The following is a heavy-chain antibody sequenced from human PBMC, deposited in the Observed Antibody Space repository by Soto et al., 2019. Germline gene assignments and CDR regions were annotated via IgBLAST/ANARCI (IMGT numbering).Heavy chain of an antibody. D-gene: IGHD7-27*01. CDR2: IYYSGST. J-gene: IGHJ4*02. Sequence: SETLSLTCTVSGGSITSSSYYWSWIRQPPGKGLEWIGYIYYSGSTNYNPSLKSRVTISVDTSKNQFSLKLSSVTAADTAVYYCARRWGRTFDYWGQGTLVTVSS. CDR1: GGSITSSSYY. CDR3: ARRWGRTFDY. V-gene: IGHV4-61*05.